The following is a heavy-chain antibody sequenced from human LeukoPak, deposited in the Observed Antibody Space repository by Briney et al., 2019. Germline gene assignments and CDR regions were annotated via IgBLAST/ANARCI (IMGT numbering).Heavy chain of an antibody. CDR3: AKIEVGRFDP. CDR1: GASISSYY. Sequence: PSETLSLTCNVTGASISSYYLCWIRQTPGQGLEWIGDIYDRGSTTYNPSLKSRVSISVDTSRNQFSLNLRSVTAADTAVYYCAKIEVGRFDPWGQGTLVTVSS. V-gene: IGHV4-59*01. J-gene: IGHJ5*02. CDR2: IYDRGST. D-gene: IGHD1-26*01.